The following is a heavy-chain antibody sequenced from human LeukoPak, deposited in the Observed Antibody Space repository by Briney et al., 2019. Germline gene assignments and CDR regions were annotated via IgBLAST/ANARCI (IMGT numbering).Heavy chain of an antibody. J-gene: IGHJ4*02. D-gene: IGHD2-21*02. CDR1: GFTFTTYA. CDR3: AQGGHDFNPFYC. CDR2: IKGGGGDP. Sequence: GGSLRLSCAASGFTFTTYAMGWVRQAPGEGLEWASSIKGGGGDPFYADSVRGRFTISRDKSKNTLYLQLNSLRVEDTAVYFCAQGGHDFNPFYCWGQGTLVTVSS. V-gene: IGHV3-23*01.